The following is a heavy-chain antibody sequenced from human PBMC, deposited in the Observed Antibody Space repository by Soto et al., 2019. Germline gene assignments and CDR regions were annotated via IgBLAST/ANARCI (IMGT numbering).Heavy chain of an antibody. D-gene: IGHD2-2*01. CDR2: IYWDDDK. Sequence: QITLKESGPTLVKPTQTLTLTCTFSGFSLSTSGVGVGWIRQPPGKALEWLALIYWDDDKRYSPSLKSRLTITKDTSKNQVVLTMTNMDPVDTATYYSAHRQGYCSSTSCSNWFDPWGQGTLVTVSS. V-gene: IGHV2-5*02. CDR3: AHRQGYCSSTSCSNWFDP. J-gene: IGHJ5*02. CDR1: GFSLSTSGVG.